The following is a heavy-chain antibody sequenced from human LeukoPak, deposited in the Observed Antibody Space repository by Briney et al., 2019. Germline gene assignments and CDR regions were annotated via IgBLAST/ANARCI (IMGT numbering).Heavy chain of an antibody. CDR2: INQGGSVK. Sequence: GGSLRLSCAASGFTFRSYWMSWVRQAPGKGLEWVANINQGGSVKYYADSVKGRFTISRDDAKNSLYVQMNSLRGEDTAVYYCARVGYSGWNLEYWGQGTLVTVSS. D-gene: IGHD5-12*01. CDR3: ARVGYSGWNLEY. J-gene: IGHJ4*02. CDR1: GFTFRSYW. V-gene: IGHV3-7*01.